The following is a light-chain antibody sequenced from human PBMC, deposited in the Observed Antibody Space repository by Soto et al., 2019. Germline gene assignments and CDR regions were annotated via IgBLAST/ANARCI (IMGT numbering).Light chain of an antibody. CDR2: DAS. V-gene: IGKV3-20*01. CDR1: QSVNSNL. J-gene: IGKJ2*01. CDR3: HQYVSSPLT. Sequence: EIVLTQSPGTRSLSPGEGATVSCRASQSVNSNLLAWFQQKPGQAPRLLIHDASRRATGIPDRFSGSGSGTDFTLSISRLEPEDFAVYYCHQYVSSPLTFGQGTKLEIK.